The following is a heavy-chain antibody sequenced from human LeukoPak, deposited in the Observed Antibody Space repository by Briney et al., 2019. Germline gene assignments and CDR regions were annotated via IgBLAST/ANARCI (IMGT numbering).Heavy chain of an antibody. V-gene: IGHV4-59*01. Sequence: SETLSLTCTASGGSISSYYWSWIRQPPGEGLEWIGYIYYSGSTNYNPSPKSRVTISVDTSKNQFSLKMSSVTAADTGVYYCAQSSGSYSRGYGMDVWGQGTTVTVSS. D-gene: IGHD3-10*01. CDR1: GGSISSYY. CDR3: AQSSGSYSRGYGMDV. J-gene: IGHJ6*02. CDR2: IYYSGST.